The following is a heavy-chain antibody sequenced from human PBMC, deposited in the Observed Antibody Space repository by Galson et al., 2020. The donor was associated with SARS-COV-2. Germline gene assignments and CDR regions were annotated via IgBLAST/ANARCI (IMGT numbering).Heavy chain of an antibody. CDR1: GASISNYY. CDR2: VSNSGGA. Sequence: SETRLTCTVSGASISNYYWSWIRQPPGKGLEWIGFVSNSGGAKSNPSLKSRVTISVDTSKNQCSLKLASVTTADTAVYYCASLNPYRTWGQGTLITVSS. V-gene: IGHV4-59*01. D-gene: IGHD3-16*02. J-gene: IGHJ5*02. CDR3: ASLNPYRT.